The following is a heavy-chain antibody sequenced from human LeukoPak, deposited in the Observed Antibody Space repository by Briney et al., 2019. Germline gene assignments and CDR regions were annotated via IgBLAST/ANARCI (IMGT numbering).Heavy chain of an antibody. CDR1: GFTFSNYA. CDR3: ARDWMVGNY. D-gene: IGHD2-15*01. CDR2: ITGGGGDT. J-gene: IGHJ4*02. V-gene: IGHV3-21*04. Sequence: GGSLRLSCAASGFTFSNYAMAWVRQAPGKEPEWVSVITGGGGDTYHIDSVKGRFTISRDNAKNSLYLQMNSLRAEDTAVYYCARDWMVGNYWGQGTLVTVSS.